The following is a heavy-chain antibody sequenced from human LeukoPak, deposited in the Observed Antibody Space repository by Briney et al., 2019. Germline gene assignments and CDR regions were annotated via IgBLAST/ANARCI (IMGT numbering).Heavy chain of an antibody. CDR2: ISPYNGDT. CDR1: GYTFTSYG. D-gene: IGHD3-16*01. J-gene: IGHJ6*02. Sequence: ASVKVSCKASGYTFTSYGVNWVRQAPRLGLEWMGWISPYNGDTNYAQKLQGRVTMTTDTSTSTAYMELRSLRSDDTAVYYCAHGLTYYAMDVWGQGTTVTVSS. CDR3: AHGLTYYAMDV. V-gene: IGHV1-18*01.